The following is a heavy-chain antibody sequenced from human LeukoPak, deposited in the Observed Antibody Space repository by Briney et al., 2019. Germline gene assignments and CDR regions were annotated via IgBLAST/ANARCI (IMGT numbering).Heavy chain of an antibody. D-gene: IGHD2-15*01. J-gene: IGHJ4*02. V-gene: IGHV3-23*01. CDR3: AKDPSGGSCYPDY. CDR2: ISGSGGST. CDR1: GLTFSSYA. Sequence: GGSLRLSCAASGLTFSSYAMSWVRQAPGKGLEWVSAISGSGGSTCYADSVKGRFTISRDNSKNTLYLQMNSLRAEDTAVYYCAKDPSGGSCYPDYWGQGTLVTVSS.